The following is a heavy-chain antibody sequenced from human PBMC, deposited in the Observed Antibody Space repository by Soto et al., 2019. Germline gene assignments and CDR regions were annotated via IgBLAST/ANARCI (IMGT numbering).Heavy chain of an antibody. CDR2: TIPMFATA. Sequence: QVQLVQSGAEVKKPGSSVKVSCKASGGTFSNYIFSWVRQAPGQGLEWMGGTIPMFATAQYAQKLQGRVTITADESTSTVYMDLTSLRSDDTAVYYCARGLFGPQWLVGFDTWGQGTLVTVSS. CDR3: ARGLFGPQWLVGFDT. V-gene: IGHV1-69*01. J-gene: IGHJ4*02. D-gene: IGHD6-19*01. CDR1: GGTFSNYI.